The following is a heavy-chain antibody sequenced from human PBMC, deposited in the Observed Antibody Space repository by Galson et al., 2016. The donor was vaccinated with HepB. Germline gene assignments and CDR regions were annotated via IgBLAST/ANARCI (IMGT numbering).Heavy chain of an antibody. D-gene: IGHD3-22*01. V-gene: IGHV4-38-2*01. CDR1: GFSIISGFY. J-gene: IGHJ4*02. Sequence: ETLSLTCAVSGFSIISGFYLGWVRQSPGKGLEWIGTVYHFGSPSYNPSLRGRVTISGDSSKNQFSLKLNSMTAAYTPVYHCARAHSYDDSGYLFDYWGPGALVTVSS. CDR2: VYHFGSP. CDR3: ARAHSYDDSGYLFDY.